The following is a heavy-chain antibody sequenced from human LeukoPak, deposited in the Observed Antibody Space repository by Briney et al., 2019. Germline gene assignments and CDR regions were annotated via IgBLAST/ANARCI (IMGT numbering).Heavy chain of an antibody. CDR1: GFTFSSYW. J-gene: IGHJ3*02. D-gene: IGHD2-15*01. Sequence: GGSLRLSCAASGFTFSSYWVHWVRQAPGKGLVWVSRINSDGGATNYAGSVKGRFTISRDNAKKSLYLQMNSLRAEDTAVYYCAGSRVPGAVDIWGQGTMVTVSS. CDR2: INSDGGAT. CDR3: AGSRVPGAVDI. V-gene: IGHV3-74*01.